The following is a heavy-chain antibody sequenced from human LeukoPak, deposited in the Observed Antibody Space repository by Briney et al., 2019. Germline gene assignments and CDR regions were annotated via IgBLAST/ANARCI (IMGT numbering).Heavy chain of an antibody. V-gene: IGHV3-33*06. CDR3: ANGASFDY. CDR2: IWYGGSNK. D-gene: IGHD3-10*01. J-gene: IGHJ4*02. Sequence: SCKASGGTFSSYAISWVRQAPGKGLEWVAVIWYGGSNKYYADSVKGRFTISRDNSKNTLYLQMNSLRAEDTAVYYCANGASFDYWGQGTLVTVSS. CDR1: GGTFSSYA.